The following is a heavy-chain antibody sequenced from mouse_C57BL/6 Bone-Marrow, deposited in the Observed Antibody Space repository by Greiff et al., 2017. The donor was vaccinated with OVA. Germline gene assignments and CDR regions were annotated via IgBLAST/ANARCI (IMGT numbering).Heavy chain of an antibody. Sequence: QVQLQQPGTELVKPGASVKLSCKASGYTFTSYWMHWVKQRPGQGLEWIGNINPSNGGTNYTEKFKSKATLTVAKSSSTAYMQLSRLTSEDSAVYNCARIGPITTVEARDYWGKGTTLTVSS. V-gene: IGHV1-53*01. CDR2: INPSNGGT. D-gene: IGHD1-1*01. J-gene: IGHJ2*01. CDR3: ARIGPITTVEARDY. CDR1: GYTFTSYW.